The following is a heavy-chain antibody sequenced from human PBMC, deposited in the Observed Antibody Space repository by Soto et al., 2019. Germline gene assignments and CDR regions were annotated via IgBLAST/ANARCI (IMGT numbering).Heavy chain of an antibody. CDR2: IWCDGSNK. J-gene: IGHJ5*02. CDR3: ARDLPRRFGYYDSSGYTTSSYNWFDP. Sequence: RALRLACVASGFTFSSYSMHWVLQAPGKGLECVAVIWCDGSNKYYADSVKCRFTISRDNSKNTLYLQMNSLRAEDTAVYYCARDLPRRFGYYDSSGYTTSSYNWFDPWGQGTLVTVYS. V-gene: IGHV3-33*01. CDR1: GFTFSSYS. D-gene: IGHD3-22*01.